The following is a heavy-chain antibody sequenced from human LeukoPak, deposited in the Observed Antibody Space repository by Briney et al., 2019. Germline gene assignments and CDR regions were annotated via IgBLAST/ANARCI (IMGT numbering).Heavy chain of an antibody. CDR1: GGTFSSYA. CDR2: IIPIFGTA. J-gene: IGHJ4*02. CDR3: ARDLKMGYSSGRYSWGTGSSNDY. D-gene: IGHD6-19*01. V-gene: IGHV1-69*06. Sequence: SVKVSCKASGGTFSSYAISWVRQAPGQGLEWMGGIIPIFGTANYAQKFQGRVTITADKSTSTAYMELSSLRSDDTAVYYCARDLKMGYSSGRYSWGTGSSNDYWGQGTLVTVSS.